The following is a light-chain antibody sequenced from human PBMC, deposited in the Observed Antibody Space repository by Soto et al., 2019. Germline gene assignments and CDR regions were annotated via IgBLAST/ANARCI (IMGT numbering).Light chain of an antibody. J-gene: IGKJ5*01. CDR2: WVT. CDR1: QSVLYGSNNKNS. CDR3: QQYYSTPIT. Sequence: DIVMTQSPDSLAVSLGERATINCKSSQSVLYGSNNKNSLAWYQQKTGQPPKLLICWVTTREFGVPDRFSGIVSVTHFTLTISSLQAEDVSVDYWQQYYSTPITFGQGTRLEIK. V-gene: IGKV4-1*01.